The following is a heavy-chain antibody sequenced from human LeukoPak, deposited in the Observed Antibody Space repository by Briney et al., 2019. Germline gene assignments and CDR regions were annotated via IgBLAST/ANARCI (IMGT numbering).Heavy chain of an antibody. D-gene: IGHD3-22*01. CDR2: IYYSGST. Sequence: SETLSLTCTVSGGSISSSSYYWGWIRQPPGKGLEWIGSIYYSGSTYYNPSLKSRVTISVDTSKNQFSLKLSSVTAADTAVYYCASSLTMIVGSFDIWGQGTMVTVSS. CDR1: GGSISSSSYY. CDR3: ASSLTMIVGSFDI. J-gene: IGHJ3*02. V-gene: IGHV4-39*07.